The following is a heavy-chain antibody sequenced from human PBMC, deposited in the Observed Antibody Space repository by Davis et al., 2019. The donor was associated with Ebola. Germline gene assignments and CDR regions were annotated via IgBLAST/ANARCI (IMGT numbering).Heavy chain of an antibody. D-gene: IGHD1-26*01. V-gene: IGHV1-18*01. Sequence: ASVTVSCKASSYTFTSYGISWVRQAPGQGLEWMGWISAYNGNTNYAQKLQGRVTMTTDTSRSTAYMELRSLRSDDTAVYYCAREAGATTRKYDTWGQGTLVTVSS. CDR1: SYTFTSYG. CDR2: ISAYNGNT. CDR3: AREAGATTRKYDT. J-gene: IGHJ5*02.